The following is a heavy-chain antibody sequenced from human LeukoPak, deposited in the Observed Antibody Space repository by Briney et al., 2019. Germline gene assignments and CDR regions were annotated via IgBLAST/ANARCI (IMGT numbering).Heavy chain of an antibody. CDR1: GFTVSSNY. CDR2: IYSGGST. D-gene: IGHD6-13*01. J-gene: IGHJ5*02. CDR3: ARDSSSWYNWFDP. Sequence: GGSLRLSRAASGFTVSSNYMSWVRQAPGKGLEWVSVIYSGGSTYYADSVKGRFTISRDNSKNTLYLQMNSLRAEDTAVYYCARDSSSWYNWFDPWGQGTLVTVSS. V-gene: IGHV3-66*02.